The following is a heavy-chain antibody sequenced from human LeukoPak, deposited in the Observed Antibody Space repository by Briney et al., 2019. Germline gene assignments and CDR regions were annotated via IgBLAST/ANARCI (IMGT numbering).Heavy chain of an antibody. V-gene: IGHV1-46*01. CDR1: GYTFTSYD. CDR3: ARDMKTAMETLYYYYYMDV. CDR2: INPSGSST. J-gene: IGHJ6*03. Sequence: ASVKVSCKASGYTFTSYDINWVRQAPGQGLEWMGIINPSGSSTSYAQKFQGRVTMTRDMSTSTVYMELSSLRSEDTAVYYCARDMKTAMETLYYYYYMDVWGKGTTVTVSS. D-gene: IGHD5-18*01.